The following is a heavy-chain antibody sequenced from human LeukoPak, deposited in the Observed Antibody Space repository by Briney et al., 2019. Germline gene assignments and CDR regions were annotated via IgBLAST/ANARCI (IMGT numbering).Heavy chain of an antibody. CDR3: ARGVIYGSGSYVFDY. CDR2: IGTAGDP. J-gene: IGHJ4*02. D-gene: IGHD3-10*01. V-gene: IGHV3-13*05. CDR1: GFTFSSYD. Sequence: PGGSLRLSCAASGFTFSSYDMHWVRHATGKGLEWVSAIGTAGDPYYPGSVKGRFTISRENAKNSLYLQMNSLRAGDTAVYYCARGVIYGSGSYVFDYWGQGTLVTVSS.